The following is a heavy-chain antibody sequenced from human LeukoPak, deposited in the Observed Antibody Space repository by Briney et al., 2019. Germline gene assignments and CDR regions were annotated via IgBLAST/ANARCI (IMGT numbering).Heavy chain of an antibody. CDR3: ARESKVYYDSSGSLGAFDI. V-gene: IGHV1-8*01. J-gene: IGHJ3*02. Sequence: ASVKVSCKASGYTFTSYDINWVRQATGQGLEWMGWMNPNRGNTGYAQKFQGRVTMTRNTSISTAYMELSSLRSEDTAVYYCARESKVYYDSSGSLGAFDIWGQGTMVTVSS. CDR2: MNPNRGNT. D-gene: IGHD3-22*01. CDR1: GYTFTSYD.